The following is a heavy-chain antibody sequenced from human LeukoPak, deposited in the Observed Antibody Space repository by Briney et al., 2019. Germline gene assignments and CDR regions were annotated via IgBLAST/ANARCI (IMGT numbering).Heavy chain of an antibody. J-gene: IGHJ4*02. D-gene: IGHD3-22*01. CDR2: INPHSGGT. Sequence: ASVKVSCKASGYTFTSYGISWVRQAPGQGLEWMGWINPHSGGTNCAQKFQGRVTMTRDTSISTAFMELSRLRSDDTAVYYCARVKTMIIVVRLFDYWGQGTLVTVSS. CDR3: ARVKTMIIVVRLFDY. V-gene: IGHV1-2*02. CDR1: GYTFTSYG.